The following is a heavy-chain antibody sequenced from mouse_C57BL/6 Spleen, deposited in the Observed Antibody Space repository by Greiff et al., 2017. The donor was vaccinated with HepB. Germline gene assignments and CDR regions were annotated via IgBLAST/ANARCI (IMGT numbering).Heavy chain of an antibody. CDR2: IDPSDSYT. Sequence: QVQLQQPGAELVMPGASVKLSCKASGYTFTSYWMHWVKQRPGQGLEWIGEIDPSDSYTNYNQKFKGKSTLTVDKSSSTAYMQLSSLTSEDSAVYYCARYGNLDYWGQGTTLTVSS. J-gene: IGHJ2*01. V-gene: IGHV1-69*01. CDR1: GYTFTSYW. D-gene: IGHD2-1*01. CDR3: ARYGNLDY.